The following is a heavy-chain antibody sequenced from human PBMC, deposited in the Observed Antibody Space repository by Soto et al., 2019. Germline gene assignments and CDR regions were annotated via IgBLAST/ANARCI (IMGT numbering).Heavy chain of an antibody. J-gene: IGHJ1*01. CDR3: AYGSRSAWIAF. V-gene: IGHV4-39*01. Sequence: SETLSLTCSVSGDSMRGYHFYWAWIRQAPGKGLEWIGSAYFSGGNTYYNPSLKSRVSIFVDTSKNEFSLRLTSLTAADTAVYFCAYGSRSAWIAFWGQGTPVIVSA. CDR2: AYFSGGNT. CDR1: GDSMRGYHFY. D-gene: IGHD3-10*01.